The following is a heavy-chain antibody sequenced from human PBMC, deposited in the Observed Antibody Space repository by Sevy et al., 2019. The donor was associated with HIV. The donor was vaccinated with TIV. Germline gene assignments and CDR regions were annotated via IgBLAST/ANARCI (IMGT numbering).Heavy chain of an antibody. J-gene: IGHJ4*02. CDR3: ARARGYSYGSNYYFDY. D-gene: IGHD5-18*01. Sequence: SETLSLTCAVYGGSFSGYYWSWIRQPPGKGLEWIGEINHSGSTNYNPSLKSRVTISVATSKNQFSLKLGSVTAADTAVYYCARARGYSYGSNYYFDYWGQGTLVTVSS. CDR1: GGSFSGYY. CDR2: INHSGST. V-gene: IGHV4-34*01.